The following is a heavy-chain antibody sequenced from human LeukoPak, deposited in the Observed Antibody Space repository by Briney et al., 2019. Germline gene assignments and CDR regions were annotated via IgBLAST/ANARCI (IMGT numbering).Heavy chain of an antibody. Sequence: GGSLRLSCAASGFTFSNYWMTWVRQSPGKGLEWVAIINQDGSGKYYVDSVKGRFTIPRDNAKNSLYLQMSSLRAEDTAVYYCARGGHRQKEFWGQGTLVTVSS. D-gene: IGHD3-10*01. CDR2: INQDGSGK. J-gene: IGHJ4*02. CDR1: GFTFSNYW. V-gene: IGHV3-7*01. CDR3: ARGGHRQKEF.